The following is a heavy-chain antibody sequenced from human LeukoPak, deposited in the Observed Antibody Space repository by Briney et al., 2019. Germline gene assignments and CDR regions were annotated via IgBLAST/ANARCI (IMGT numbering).Heavy chain of an antibody. D-gene: IGHD3-10*01. CDR2: ISSNGGST. Sequence: GGSLRLSCSASGFSFSNYAMHWVRQAPGKGLEYVSAISSNGGSTYYADSVKGRFTTSRDNSKNTLYLQVSSLRAEDTAVYYCVKDIHYYGSGNYYNGYFDYWGQGTLVTVSS. CDR3: VKDIHYYGSGNYYNGYFDY. V-gene: IGHV3-64D*09. J-gene: IGHJ4*02. CDR1: GFSFSNYA.